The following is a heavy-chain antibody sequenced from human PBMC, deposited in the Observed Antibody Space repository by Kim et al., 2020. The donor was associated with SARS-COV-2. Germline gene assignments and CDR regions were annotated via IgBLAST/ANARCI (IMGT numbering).Heavy chain of an antibody. CDR3: AREGTGYFDF. CDR1: GGSISSGGYY. V-gene: IGHV4-31*03. D-gene: IGHD1-1*01. Sequence: SETLSLTCTVSGGSISSGGYYWSWIRQHPGKGLEWIGYIYYSGSTYYNPSRKSRVTISVDTTKNQFSLKLSSVTAAVSAVYYWAREGTGYFDFWGQGTRVTVSS. CDR2: IYYSGST. J-gene: IGHJ4*02.